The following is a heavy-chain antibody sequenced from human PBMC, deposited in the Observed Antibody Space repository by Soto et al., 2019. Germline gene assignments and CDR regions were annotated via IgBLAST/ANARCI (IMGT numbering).Heavy chain of an antibody. D-gene: IGHD6-19*01. CDR2: IIPILGIA. Sequence: QVQLVQSGAEVKKPGSSVKVSCKASGGTFSSYTISWVRQAPGQGLEWMGRIIPILGIANYAQKFQGRVTITADKSTSTAYMERSSLRSEDTAVYYCARWRAGTGGGYWGQGTLVTVSS. J-gene: IGHJ4*02. V-gene: IGHV1-69*02. CDR3: ARWRAGTGGGY. CDR1: GGTFSSYT.